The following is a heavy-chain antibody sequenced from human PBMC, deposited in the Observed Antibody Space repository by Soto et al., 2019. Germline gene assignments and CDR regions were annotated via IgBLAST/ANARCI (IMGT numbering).Heavy chain of an antibody. D-gene: IGHD2-15*01. CDR1: GGTFSSYA. CDR3: ARSPRYCSGGSCYSNYYYYYGMDV. V-gene: IGHV1-69*06. Sequence: QVQLVQSGAEVKKPGSSVKVSCKASGGTFSSYAISWVRQAPGQGLEWMGGIIPIFGTANYAQKFQVRVTITADKSTSTAYMELSSLRCEDTAVYYCARSPRYCSGGSCYSNYYYYYGMDVWGQGTTVTVSS. CDR2: IIPIFGTA. J-gene: IGHJ6*02.